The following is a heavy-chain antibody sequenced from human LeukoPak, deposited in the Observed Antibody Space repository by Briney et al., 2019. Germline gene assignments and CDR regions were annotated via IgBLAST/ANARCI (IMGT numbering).Heavy chain of an antibody. J-gene: IGHJ3*02. D-gene: IGHD3-22*01. CDR2: IIPIFGTA. CDR3: ARGTSSGYYETPDAFDI. CDR1: GGTFSSYA. V-gene: IGHV1-69*01. Sequence: ASVKVSCKASGGTFSSYAISWVRQAPGQGLEWMGGIIPIFGTANYAQKFQGRVTITADESTSTAYMELSSLRSEDAAVYYCARGTSSGYYETPDAFDIWGQGTMVTASS.